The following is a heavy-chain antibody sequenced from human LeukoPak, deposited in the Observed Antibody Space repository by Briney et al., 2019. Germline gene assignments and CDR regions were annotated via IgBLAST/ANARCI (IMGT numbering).Heavy chain of an antibody. CDR3: AKVALNMVNDAFDI. D-gene: IGHD4/OR15-4a*01. CDR2: IKKDGSEK. V-gene: IGHV3-7*01. Sequence: GGALRLSCAASGFTFSSYWMSWVRQAPGKGREWVANIKKDGSEKYYVDSLKGRFTISRDNSKNTLYLQMKSLRAEDTAMYYCAKVALNMVNDAFDIWGQGTMVSVSS. CDR1: GFTFSSYW. J-gene: IGHJ3*02.